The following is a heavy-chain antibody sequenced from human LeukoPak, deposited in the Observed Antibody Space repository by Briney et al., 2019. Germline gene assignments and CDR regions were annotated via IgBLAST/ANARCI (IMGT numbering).Heavy chain of an antibody. V-gene: IGHV4-59*12. J-gene: IGHJ6*02. D-gene: IGHD1-26*01. CDR1: GGSISNYY. CDR3: ARDGSIRGYYYGMDV. CDR2: IYYSGST. Sequence: SETLSLTCTVSGGSISNYYWSWVRQPPGKGLEWIGSIYYSGSTYYNPSLKSRVTISVDTSKNQFSLKLSSVTAADTAVYYCARDGSIRGYYYGMDVWGQGTTVTVSS.